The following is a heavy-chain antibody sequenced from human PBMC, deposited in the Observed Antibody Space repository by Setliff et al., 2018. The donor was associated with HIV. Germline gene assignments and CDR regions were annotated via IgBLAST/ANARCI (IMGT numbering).Heavy chain of an antibody. Sequence: GGSLRLSCSASGFTFSSHSMSWVRQAPGKGLEWVSFIGTGGSYTSYAESMKGRLTISRDNGENSLYLQMNSLRAEDTAVYYCAKDDSSGRPHPGWFDPWGQGTLVTVSS. J-gene: IGHJ5*02. CDR2: IGTGGSYT. CDR3: AKDDSSGRPHPGWFDP. V-gene: IGHV3-21*04. CDR1: GFTFSSHS. D-gene: IGHD3-22*01.